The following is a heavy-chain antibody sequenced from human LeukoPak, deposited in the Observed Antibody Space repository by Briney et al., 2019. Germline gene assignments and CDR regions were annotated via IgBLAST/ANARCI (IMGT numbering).Heavy chain of an antibody. CDR3: ATARFGTNWFDP. CDR1: GYTPSELS. Sequence: SVKVYRKESGYTPSELSMHWVRQAPGEGREMMGGLDPEDGETIHAQKFQGRVTMTEDTSTDTAYMELSRLRSEDTAVYYCATARFGTNWFDPWGQGTLVTVSS. D-gene: IGHD3-16*01. V-gene: IGHV1-24*01. CDR2: LDPEDGET. J-gene: IGHJ5*02.